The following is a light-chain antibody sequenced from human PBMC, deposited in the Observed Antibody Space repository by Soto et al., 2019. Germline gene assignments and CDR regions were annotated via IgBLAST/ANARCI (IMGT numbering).Light chain of an antibody. Sequence: QSVLTQPPSVSGAPGQRVTISCTGSRSNIGAGYDVHWYQQLPGTAPKLLIYGNSNRPSGVPDRFSGSKSGTSASLAITGLQSEDEADYYCQSYDRSLSGSVFRTGTKLTVL. CDR3: QSYDRSLSGSV. CDR1: RSNIGAGYD. J-gene: IGLJ1*01. V-gene: IGLV1-40*01. CDR2: GNS.